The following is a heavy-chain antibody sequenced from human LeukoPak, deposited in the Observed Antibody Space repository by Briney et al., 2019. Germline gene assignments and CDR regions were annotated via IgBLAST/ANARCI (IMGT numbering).Heavy chain of an antibody. Sequence: SETLSLTCTVSGGSISSYYWSWIRQPPGKGLEWIGYIYYSGSTNYNPSHKSRVTISVDTSKNQFSLKLSSVTAADTAVYYCARDFSSGWSLGWFDPWGQGTLVTVSS. V-gene: IGHV4-59*01. D-gene: IGHD6-19*01. J-gene: IGHJ5*02. CDR1: GGSISSYY. CDR3: ARDFSSGWSLGWFDP. CDR2: IYYSGST.